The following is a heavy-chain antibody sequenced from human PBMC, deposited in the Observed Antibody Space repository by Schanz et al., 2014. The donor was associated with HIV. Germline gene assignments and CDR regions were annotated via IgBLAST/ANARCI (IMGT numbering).Heavy chain of an antibody. CDR1: GGTFSSHA. J-gene: IGHJ3*02. CDR3: ARGLKDSSSSEAFHI. CDR2: IIPIFGTA. D-gene: IGHD6-6*01. Sequence: QVPLVQSGAEVKKPGSSVKVSCKASGGTFSSHAISWVRQAPGQGLEWMGGIIPIFGTANYARKFQGRVTITADESTSTAYMELSSLRSDDTAMYYCARGLKDSSSSEAFHIWGQGTMVTVSS. V-gene: IGHV1-69*01.